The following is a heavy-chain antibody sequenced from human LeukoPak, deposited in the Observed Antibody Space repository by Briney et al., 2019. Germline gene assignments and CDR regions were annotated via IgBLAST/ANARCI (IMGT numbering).Heavy chain of an antibody. V-gene: IGHV3-30*18. CDR1: GFTFSSYG. J-gene: IGHJ4*02. Sequence: GGSLRLSYAASGFTFSSYGMHWVRQAPGKGLEWVAVISYDGSNKYYADSVKGRFTISRDNSKNTLYLQMNSLRAEDTAVYYCAKDWGYSGYEFYYWGQGTLVTVSS. D-gene: IGHD5-12*01. CDR2: ISYDGSNK. CDR3: AKDWGYSGYEFYY.